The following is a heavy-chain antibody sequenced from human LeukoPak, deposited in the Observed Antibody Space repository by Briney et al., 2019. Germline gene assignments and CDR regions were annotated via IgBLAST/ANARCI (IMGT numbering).Heavy chain of an antibody. Sequence: GGSLRLSCAASGFTFSTKSMNWVRQAPGKGLEWVSYITADSGTTYCADSVKGRFTISRDNAKNSLYLQMNSLRDEDTAVYYCASRDYFDYWGQGTLVTVSS. V-gene: IGHV3-48*02. CDR2: ITADSGTT. CDR3: ASRDYFDY. J-gene: IGHJ4*02. CDR1: GFTFSTKS.